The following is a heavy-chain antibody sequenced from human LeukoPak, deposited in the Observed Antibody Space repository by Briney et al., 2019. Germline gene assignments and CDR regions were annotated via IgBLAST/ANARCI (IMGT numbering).Heavy chain of an antibody. CDR2: IYSGGNT. J-gene: IGHJ4*02. CDR3: ARHVVAVGFDY. Sequence: PGGSLRLSCTASGLTVSSNCMSWVRQAPGKGLEWVSFIYSGGNTYYADSVKGRFTISRDNAKNSLYLQMNSLRVEDTAVYYCARHVVAVGFDYWGQGTLVTVSS. V-gene: IGHV3-66*04. D-gene: IGHD3-22*01. CDR1: GLTVSSNC.